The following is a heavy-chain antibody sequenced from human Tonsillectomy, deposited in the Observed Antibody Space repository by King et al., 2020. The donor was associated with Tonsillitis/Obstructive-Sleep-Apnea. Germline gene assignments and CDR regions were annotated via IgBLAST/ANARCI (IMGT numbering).Heavy chain of an antibody. D-gene: IGHD6-13*01. CDR1: GGSISTYY. CDR2: INNSGST. J-gene: IGHJ6*02. CDR3: ARNLGIVTAGRDYGLDV. Sequence: QLQESGPGLVKPSETLSLTCTVSGGSISTYYWSWIRQPPGKGLEWIGYINNSGSTNYNPPLKSRVTISVDTSKNQFSLKLSSVTAADTAVYFCARNLGIVTAGRDYGLDVWGQGTTVTVSS. V-gene: IGHV4-59*01.